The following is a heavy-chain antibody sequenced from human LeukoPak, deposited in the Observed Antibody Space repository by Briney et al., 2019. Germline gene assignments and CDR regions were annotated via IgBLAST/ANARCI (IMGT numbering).Heavy chain of an antibody. V-gene: IGHV3-74*01. J-gene: IGHJ4*02. CDR2: INSDGSST. CDR1: GFTFSSYW. D-gene: IGHD5/OR15-5a*01. CDR3: ARAGGFYEYYFDY. Sequence: GGSLRLSCAASGFTFSSYWMHWVRQAPGKGLVWVSRINSDGSSTSYADSVKGRFTISRDNAKNTLYLQMNSLRAEDPAVYYCARAGGFYEYYFDYWGQGTLVTVSS.